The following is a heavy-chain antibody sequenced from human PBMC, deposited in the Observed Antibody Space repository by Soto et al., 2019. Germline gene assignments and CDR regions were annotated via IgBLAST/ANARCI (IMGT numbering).Heavy chain of an antibody. Sequence: QVQLQESGPGLVKPSQTLSLTCTVSGASISSGGYYWGWIRQHPGKGLEWIGFIYYIGTSYYNPSLESRSALSVDTSKNHVSLNLTSVTAAATAVYYCARVLRDVLSDRSYWYFDLWGRGTLVTVSS. V-gene: IGHV4-31*03. CDR1: GASISSGGYY. J-gene: IGHJ2*01. D-gene: IGHD3-3*01. CDR2: IYYIGTS. CDR3: ARVLRDVLSDRSYWYFDL.